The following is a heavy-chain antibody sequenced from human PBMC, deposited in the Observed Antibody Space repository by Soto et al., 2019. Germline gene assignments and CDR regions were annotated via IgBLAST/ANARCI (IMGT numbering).Heavy chain of an antibody. V-gene: IGHV3-30-3*01. CDR2: ISYDGSNK. Sequence: PGGSLRLSCAASGFTFSSYAMHWVRQAPGKGLEWVAVISYDGSNKYYADSVKGRFTISRDNSKNTLYLQMNSLRAEDTAVYYCARDLRYSSGWPPGRDYWGQGTLVTVSS. CDR1: GFTFSSYA. J-gene: IGHJ4*02. D-gene: IGHD6-19*01. CDR3: ARDLRYSSGWPPGRDY.